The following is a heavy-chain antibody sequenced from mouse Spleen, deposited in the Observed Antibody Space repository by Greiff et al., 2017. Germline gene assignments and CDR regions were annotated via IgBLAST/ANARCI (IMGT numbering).Heavy chain of an antibody. J-gene: IGHJ3*01. CDR3: ARQGGDYDGWFAY. CDR1: GFTFSSYA. Sequence: EVKVVESGGGLVKPGGSLKLSCAASGFTFSSYAMSWVRQTPEKRLEWVAAINSNGGSTYYPDTVKDRFTISRDNAKNTLYLQMSSLRSEDTALYYCARQGGDYDGWFAYWGQGTLVTVSA. V-gene: IGHV5-6-2*01. CDR2: INSNGGST. D-gene: IGHD2-4*01.